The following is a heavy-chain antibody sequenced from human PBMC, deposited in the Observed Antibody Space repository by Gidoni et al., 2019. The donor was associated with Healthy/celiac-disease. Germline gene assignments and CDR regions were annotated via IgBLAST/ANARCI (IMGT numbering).Heavy chain of an antibody. Sequence: QVQLVESGGGVVQPGRSLRLSCAASGFTFSRYAMHWVRQAPGKGLEWVAVISYDGSNKYYADSVKGRFTISRDNSKNTLYLQMNSLRAEDTAVYYCARSAGKCGGDCYYAFDIWGQGTMVTVSS. J-gene: IGHJ3*02. V-gene: IGHV3-30-3*01. CDR3: ARSAGKCGGDCYYAFDI. CDR2: ISYDGSNK. D-gene: IGHD2-21*02. CDR1: GFTFSRYA.